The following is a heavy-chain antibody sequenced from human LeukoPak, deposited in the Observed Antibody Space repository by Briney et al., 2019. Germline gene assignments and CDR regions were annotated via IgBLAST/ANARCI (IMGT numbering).Heavy chain of an antibody. CDR1: GGSISSYY. V-gene: IGHV4-59*08. Sequence: PSETLSLTCTVSGGSISSYYWCWIRQPPGKGLEWIGYIYYSGSTNYNPSLKSRVTISVDTSKNQFSLKLSSVTAADTAVYYCARLGGTAMAGPAFDIWGQGTMVTVSS. CDR2: IYYSGST. CDR3: ARLGGTAMAGPAFDI. J-gene: IGHJ3*02. D-gene: IGHD5-18*01.